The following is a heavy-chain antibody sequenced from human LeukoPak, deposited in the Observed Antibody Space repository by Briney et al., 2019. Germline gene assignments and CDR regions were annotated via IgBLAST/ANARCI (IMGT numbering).Heavy chain of an antibody. J-gene: IGHJ5*02. CDR2: INYYGKT. V-gene: IGHV4-39*07. CDR1: GNSISSSSYY. Sequence: SETLSLTCTVSGNSISSSSYYWVWIRQPPGKGLEWIGSINYYGKTYYNPSVKSRVTISVDTSKNQFSLKLSSVTAADTAVYYCARDRLPMITFGGVTRRANWFDPWGQGTLVTVSS. CDR3: ARDRLPMITFGGVTRRANWFDP. D-gene: IGHD3-16*01.